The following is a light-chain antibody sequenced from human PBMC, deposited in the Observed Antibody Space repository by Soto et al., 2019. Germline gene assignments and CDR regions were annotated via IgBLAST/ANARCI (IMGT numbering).Light chain of an antibody. CDR3: QQYNNWLWT. CDR1: QSVSSD. Sequence: EIVMAQSPATLSVSPGEGATLSCRASQSVSSDLAWYHQKPGQAPRLLIYGASTRATGIPARFSGSGSGTEFTLTINSLQSEDFAVYYCQQYNNWLWTFGQGTKVDI. J-gene: IGKJ1*01. V-gene: IGKV3-15*01. CDR2: GAS.